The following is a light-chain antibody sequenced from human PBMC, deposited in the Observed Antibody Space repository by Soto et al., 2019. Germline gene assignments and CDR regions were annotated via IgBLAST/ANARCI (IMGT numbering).Light chain of an antibody. Sequence: QSVLTQPPSASGTPGQRVTISCSGSSSNIESNTVTWYQQLPGTAPKLVIYSNYDRPSGVPDRFSGSTSGTSASLVTRGLQSEDEADYYCAAWDDILNGYVFGGGTKVTAL. CDR2: SNY. J-gene: IGLJ1*01. V-gene: IGLV1-44*01. CDR3: AAWDDILNGYV. CDR1: SSNIESNT.